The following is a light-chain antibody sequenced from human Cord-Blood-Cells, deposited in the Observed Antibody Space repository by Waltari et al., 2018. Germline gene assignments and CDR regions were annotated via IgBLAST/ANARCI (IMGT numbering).Light chain of an antibody. CDR3: QSYDSSNHVV. J-gene: IGLJ2*01. CDR2: EDN. V-gene: IGLV6-57*01. CDR1: SGRIASNY. Sequence: NFMLTQPHSVSDSPGKTVTISCTRSSGRIASNYVQWYQQRPGSSPTPVIYEDNQRPSGVPDRFSCSIDSSSNSTSLTISGLKTEDEADYYCQSYDSSNHVVFGGGTKLTVL.